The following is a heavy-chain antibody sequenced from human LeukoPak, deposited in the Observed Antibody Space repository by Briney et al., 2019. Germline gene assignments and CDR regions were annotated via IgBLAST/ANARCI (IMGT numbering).Heavy chain of an antibody. V-gene: IGHV1-2*02. D-gene: IGHD6-13*01. J-gene: IGHJ4*02. Sequence: ASVKVSCKASGYTFTGYYMHWVRQAPGQGLEWMGWINPNSGGTNYAQKFQGRVTMTRDTSISTAYMELSRLRSDDTAVYYCARGSYSSSWYPQVATFVYWGQGTLVTVSS. CDR2: INPNSGGT. CDR3: ARGSYSSSWYPQVATFVY. CDR1: GYTFTGYY.